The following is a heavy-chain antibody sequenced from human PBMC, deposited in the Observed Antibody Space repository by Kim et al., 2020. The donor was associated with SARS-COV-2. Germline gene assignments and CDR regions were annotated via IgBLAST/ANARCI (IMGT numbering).Heavy chain of an antibody. V-gene: IGHV3-30*01. J-gene: IGHJ4*02. CDR2: NK. D-gene: IGHD5-12*01. Sequence: NKDDADYVKGRFTSSRDNSKNTLYLQMNSLRAEDTAVYYCARDSVATIDYWGQGTLVTVSS. CDR3: ARDSVATIDY.